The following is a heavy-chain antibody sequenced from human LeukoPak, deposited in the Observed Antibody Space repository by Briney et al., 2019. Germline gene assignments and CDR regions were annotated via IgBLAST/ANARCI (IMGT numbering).Heavy chain of an antibody. CDR1: GFTFSSYG. CDR3: AKDRDFWSGYRYYFDY. D-gene: IGHD3-3*01. Sequence: PGRSLRLSCAASGFTFSSYGMYWVRQAPGKGLEWVAVISYDGSNKYYADSVKGRFTISRDNSKNTLYLQMNNLRAEDTAVYYCAKDRDFWSGYRYYFDYWGQGTLVTVST. CDR2: ISYDGSNK. J-gene: IGHJ4*02. V-gene: IGHV3-30*18.